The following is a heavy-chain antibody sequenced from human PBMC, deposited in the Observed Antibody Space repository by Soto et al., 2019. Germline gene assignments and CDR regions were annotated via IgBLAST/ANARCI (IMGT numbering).Heavy chain of an antibody. CDR1: GFTFSSYG. CDR3: AKDYDSSGYSYFDY. V-gene: IGHV3-30*18. D-gene: IGHD3-22*01. J-gene: IGHJ4*02. Sequence: GGSLRLSCAASGFTFSSYGMHWVRQAPGKGLEWVAVISYDGSNKYYADSVKGRFTISRDNSKNTLYLQMNSLRAEDTAVYYCAKDYDSSGYSYFDYWGQGTLVTVSS. CDR2: ISYDGSNK.